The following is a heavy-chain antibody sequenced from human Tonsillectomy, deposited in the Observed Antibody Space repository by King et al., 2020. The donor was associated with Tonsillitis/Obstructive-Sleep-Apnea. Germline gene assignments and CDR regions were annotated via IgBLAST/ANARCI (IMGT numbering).Heavy chain of an antibody. CDR1: GFTFSNYG. V-gene: IGHV3-30*18. D-gene: IGHD2-15*01. Sequence: VQLVESGGGVVQPGRSLRLSCAASGFTFSNYGMHWVRQAPGKGLEWVAVISYDGSNKYYADSVKGRFTISRDNSKNTLYLKMNSLRAEDTAVYYCAKEQGYCSGGTCYWYYYGMDVWGQGTTVTVSS. CDR3: AKEQGYCSGGTCYWYYYGMDV. J-gene: IGHJ6*02. CDR2: ISYDGSNK.